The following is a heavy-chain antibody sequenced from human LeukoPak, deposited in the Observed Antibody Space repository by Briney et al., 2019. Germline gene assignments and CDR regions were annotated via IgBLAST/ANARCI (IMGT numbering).Heavy chain of an antibody. CDR1: GFRISSYG. D-gene: IGHD6-6*01. CDR3: AKEEGSSSSWFDP. J-gene: IGHJ5*02. V-gene: IGHV3-23*01. Sequence: GGSLRLSCAASGFRISSYGMSWVRQAPGKGLEWVSDISGSGGSTNYADSVKGRFTISRDNSKNTLYLQMNSLRAEDTAVYFCAKEEGSSSSWFDPWGQGTLVTVSS. CDR2: ISGSGGST.